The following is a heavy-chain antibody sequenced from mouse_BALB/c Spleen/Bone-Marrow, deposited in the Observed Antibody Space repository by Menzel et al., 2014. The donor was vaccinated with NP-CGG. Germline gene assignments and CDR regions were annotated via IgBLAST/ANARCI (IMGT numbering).Heavy chain of an antibody. Sequence: LQQSGSELVRPGASVKLSCKASGHTFTSYWMDWVKQRPGQGLEWIGNIYPGSGSTNYDEKFKSKATLTVDTSSSTAYMQLSSLTSEDSAVYYCRSYDYTMDYWGQGTSVTVSS. J-gene: IGHJ4*01. CDR1: GHTFTSYW. CDR3: RSYDYTMDY. V-gene: IGHV1S22*01. CDR2: IYPGSGST. D-gene: IGHD1-1*01.